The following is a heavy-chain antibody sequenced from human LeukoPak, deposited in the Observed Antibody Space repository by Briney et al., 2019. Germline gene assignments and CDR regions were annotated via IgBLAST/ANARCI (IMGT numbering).Heavy chain of an antibody. Sequence: GASVKVSCKASGYSFTAYYMHWVRQAPGQGLEWMGWINPNSGDTNYAQKFQGRVTMTRDTSISTVYMELRRLRYDDTAAYYCARGPLEYCSGGTCYSGRNWFDPWGQGTLVTVSS. V-gene: IGHV1-2*02. CDR1: GYSFTAYY. D-gene: IGHD2-15*01. J-gene: IGHJ5*02. CDR2: INPNSGDT. CDR3: ARGPLEYCSGGTCYSGRNWFDP.